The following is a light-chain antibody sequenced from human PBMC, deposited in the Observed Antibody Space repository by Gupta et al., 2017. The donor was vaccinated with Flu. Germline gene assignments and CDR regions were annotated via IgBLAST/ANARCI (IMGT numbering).Light chain of an antibody. Sequence: SDLTPPPSLSAAPGQRVTISCSGSSSNIASNYVSWYQHLPGTAPKLLIYESNQRPSGIPDRFSGSKSGTSATLAIAGLQTGDEAVYYCETWDNTLSSGVFGGGTTLTVL. CDR1: SSNIASNY. CDR3: ETWDNTLSSGV. CDR2: ESN. J-gene: IGLJ2*01. V-gene: IGLV1-51*01.